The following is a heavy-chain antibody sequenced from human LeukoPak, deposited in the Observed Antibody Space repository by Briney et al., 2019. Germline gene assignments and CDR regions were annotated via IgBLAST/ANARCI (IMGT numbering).Heavy chain of an antibody. D-gene: IGHD6-19*01. CDR3: AREGVSSGKTTYYYYYYMDV. Sequence: ASVKVSCRASGYTFTSYDINGVRQASGHGLEWMGWMNRNRCNTGYAQKFPGRVTITRHTSLSTGYMELSSLRSEDTAVYYCAREGVSSGKTTYYYYYYMDVWGKGTTVTVSS. CDR1: GYTFTSYD. V-gene: IGHV1-8*03. J-gene: IGHJ6*03. CDR2: MNRNRCNT.